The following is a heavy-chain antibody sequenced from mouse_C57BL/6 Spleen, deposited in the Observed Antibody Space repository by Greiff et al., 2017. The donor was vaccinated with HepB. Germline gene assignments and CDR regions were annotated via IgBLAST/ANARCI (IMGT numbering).Heavy chain of an antibody. CDR2: IDPSDSYT. CDR1: GYTFTSYW. CDR3: ARSDYDGSSPYAMDY. D-gene: IGHD1-1*01. J-gene: IGHJ4*01. V-gene: IGHV1-59*01. Sequence: QVQLQQPGAELVRPGTSVKLSCKASGYTFTSYWMHWVKQRPGQGLEWIGGIDPSDSYTNYNQKFKGKATLTVDTSSSTAYMQISSLTSEDAAVYYCARSDYDGSSPYAMDYWGQGTSVTVSS.